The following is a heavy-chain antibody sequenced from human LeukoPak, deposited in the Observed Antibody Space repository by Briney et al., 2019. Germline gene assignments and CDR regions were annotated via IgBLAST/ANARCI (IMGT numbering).Heavy chain of an antibody. Sequence: GGSLRLSCAASGFTFNTYAMSWVRQAPGKGLEWVSSISGGDVSTSYADSVKGRFIIARDDSKNTLYLEMDSLRADDTAVYYCAKTTGRVRGWYFDLWGRGTVVTVSS. CDR2: ISGGDVST. V-gene: IGHV3-23*01. CDR1: GFTFNTYA. CDR3: AKTTGRVRGWYFDL. J-gene: IGHJ2*01. D-gene: IGHD3-10*02.